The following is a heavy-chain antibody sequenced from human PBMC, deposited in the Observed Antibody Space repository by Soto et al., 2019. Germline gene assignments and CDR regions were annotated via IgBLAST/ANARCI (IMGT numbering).Heavy chain of an antibody. CDR1: GFIFRNYA. CDR3: TKEGSPPFFQH. V-gene: IGHV3-30*04. J-gene: IGHJ4*02. CDR2: ISFDGADK. Sequence: GGSLRLSCAASGFIFRNYAMHWVRQAPGKGLEWVAIISFDGADKNYADSVKGRFTISRDNSKNTVSLLLNSLRADDTAVYYCTKEGSPPFFQHWGQGTLVTVSS. D-gene: IGHD3-10*01.